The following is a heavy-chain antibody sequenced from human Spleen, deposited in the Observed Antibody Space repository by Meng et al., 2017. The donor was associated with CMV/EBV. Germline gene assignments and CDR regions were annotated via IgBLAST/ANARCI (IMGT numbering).Heavy chain of an antibody. V-gene: IGHV3-33*06. J-gene: IGHJ4*02. CDR1: FTFSTDG. Sequence: FTFSTDGMNWVRQASGKGLEWVAVIWYDGNNKYYADSVKGRFIISRDNSKNTVYLQMNSLRAEDTAVYYCAKEEGYYYDSNGYYFDYWGRGTLVTVSS. CDR3: AKEEGYYYDSNGYYFDY. D-gene: IGHD3-22*01. CDR2: IWYDGNNK.